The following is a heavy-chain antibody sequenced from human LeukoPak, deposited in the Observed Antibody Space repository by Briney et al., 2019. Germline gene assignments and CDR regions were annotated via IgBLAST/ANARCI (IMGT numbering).Heavy chain of an antibody. CDR1: GFTFSSYA. D-gene: IGHD3-10*01. CDR3: ARDKLLWFGLGGAGDAFDI. J-gene: IGHJ3*02. CDR2: ILYDGSNK. V-gene: IGHV3-30-3*01. Sequence: GGSLRLSCAASGFTFSSYAMHWVRQAPGKGLEWVAVILYDGSNKYYADYVKGRFTISRDNSKNTLYLQMNSLRAEDTAVYYCARDKLLWFGLGGAGDAFDIWGQGTMVTVSS.